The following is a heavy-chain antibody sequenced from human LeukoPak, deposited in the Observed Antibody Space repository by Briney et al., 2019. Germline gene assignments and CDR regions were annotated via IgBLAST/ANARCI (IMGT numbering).Heavy chain of an antibody. CDR3: ARAPEIYGDYLFDY. Sequence: SVKVSCKASGGTFSSYTISWVRQAPGQGLEWMGRIIPILGIANYAQKFQGRVTITADKSTSTAYMELSSLRSEDTAVYYCARAPEIYGDYLFDYWGQGTLVTVSS. CDR2: IIPILGIA. CDR1: GGTFSSYT. D-gene: IGHD4-17*01. J-gene: IGHJ4*02. V-gene: IGHV1-69*02.